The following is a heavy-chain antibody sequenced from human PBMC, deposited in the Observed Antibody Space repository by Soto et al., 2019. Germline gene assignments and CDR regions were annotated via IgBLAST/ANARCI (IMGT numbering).Heavy chain of an antibody. J-gene: IGHJ5*02. CDR3: ARDRCSSTSCYIGPNWFDP. CDR2: IYHSGST. Sequence: QLQLQESGSGLVKPSQTLSLTCAVSGGSISSGGYSWSWIRQPPGKGLEWIGYIYHSGSTYYNPSLKCRVTISVDRSKLQFYLQLSSVTAADTAVYYCARDRCSSTSCYIGPNWFDPWGQGTLVTVSS. V-gene: IGHV4-30-2*01. D-gene: IGHD2-2*02. CDR1: GGSISSGGYS.